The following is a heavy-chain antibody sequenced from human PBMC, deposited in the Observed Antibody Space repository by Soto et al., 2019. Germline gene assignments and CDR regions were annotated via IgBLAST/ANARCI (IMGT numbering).Heavy chain of an antibody. J-gene: IGHJ4*02. D-gene: IGHD3-3*01. V-gene: IGHV4-61*01. CDR1: VGSFKIGSYS. CDR3: ARDFAYFDS. Sequence: SESLSLTCTFSVGSFKIGSYSWSWIRQPSGKGLEWIGYVYHTGRISYNPSLKSRVSISMDTSKNQFSLNLDSVTAADTAVYFCARDFAYFDSWGQGTMVTVSS. CDR2: VYHTGRI.